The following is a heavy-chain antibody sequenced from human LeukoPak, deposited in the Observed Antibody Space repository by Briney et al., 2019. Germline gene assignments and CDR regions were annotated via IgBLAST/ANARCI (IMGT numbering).Heavy chain of an antibody. J-gene: IGHJ4*02. CDR3: ARRWGNIVGVTYEY. V-gene: IGHV4-39*01. CDR1: GSSITSVSHY. D-gene: IGHD3-16*01. CDR2: IYYTGST. Sequence: PSETLSLTCTISGSSITSVSHYWGWIRQPPGKGLEWIGDIYYTGSTYYSPSLRSRVTMSVHTSENQFSLRLNSVTAVDTAVYYCARRWGNIVGVTYEYWGQGTLVTVSS.